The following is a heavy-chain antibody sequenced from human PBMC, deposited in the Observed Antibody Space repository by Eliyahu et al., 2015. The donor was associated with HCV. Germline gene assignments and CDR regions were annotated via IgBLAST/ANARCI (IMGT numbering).Heavy chain of an antibody. D-gene: IGHD6-19*01. Sequence: QVQLQESGPGLVKPSETLSVXCTVXGXSIXTXYXSWIRXPPGKGLEWIGXIHFSGSTNCNPSLKSRVTISVDTSKNQFSLNLTSVTAADTAMYYCASGGGGIAVTGTGGWFDPWGQGTLVTVSS. CDR2: IHFSGST. V-gene: IGHV4-59*01. CDR3: ASGGGGIAVTGTGGWFDP. CDR1: GXSIXTXY. J-gene: IGHJ5*02.